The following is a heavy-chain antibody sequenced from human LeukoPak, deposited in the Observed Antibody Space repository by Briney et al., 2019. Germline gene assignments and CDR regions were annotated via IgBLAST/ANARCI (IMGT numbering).Heavy chain of an antibody. V-gene: IGHV4-59*01. J-gene: IGHJ4*02. Sequence: PSETLSLTCTASGGSISSYYWSWIRQPPGKGLEWIGYIYYSGSTNYNPSLKSRVTISVDTSKNQFSLKLSSVTAVDTAVYYCARTYYYGSGRYFDYWGQGTLVTVSS. CDR1: GGSISSYY. CDR3: ARTYYYGSGRYFDY. CDR2: IYYSGST. D-gene: IGHD3-10*01.